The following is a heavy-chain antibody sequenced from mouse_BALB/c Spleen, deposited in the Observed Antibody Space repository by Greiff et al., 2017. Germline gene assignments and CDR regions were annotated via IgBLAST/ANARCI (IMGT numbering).Heavy chain of an antibody. V-gene: IGHV1-4*01. CDR2: INPSSGYT. Sequence: QVQLQQSGAELVRPGASVKMSCKASGYTFTGYTMHWVNQRPGQGLEWIGYINPSSGYTNYNQKFKDKATLTAAKSSNTAYMQLSILTSEDSAVYYYARRRYGYTMDYRGQGTSVTGSS. CDR1: GYTFTGYT. J-gene: IGHJ4*01. D-gene: IGHD2-10*02. CDR3: ARRRYGYTMDY.